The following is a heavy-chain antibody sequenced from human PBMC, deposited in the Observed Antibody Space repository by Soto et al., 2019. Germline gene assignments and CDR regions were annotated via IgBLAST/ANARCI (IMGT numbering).Heavy chain of an antibody. J-gene: IGHJ5*02. CDR2: INHSGST. D-gene: IGHD6-13*01. CDR3: ARRSFSSSGANMVWFDP. Sequence: SETLSHTCAVYGGFFSGYYWSWIRQPPGKGLEWIGEINHSGSTNYNPSLKSRVTISVDTSKNQFSLKLSSVTAADTAVYYCARRSFSSSGANMVWFDPCGQRTLVTGSA. CDR1: GGFFSGYY. V-gene: IGHV4-34*01.